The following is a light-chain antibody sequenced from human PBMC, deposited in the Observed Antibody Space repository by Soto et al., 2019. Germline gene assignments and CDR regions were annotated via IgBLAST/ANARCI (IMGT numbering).Light chain of an antibody. CDR2: GNS. J-gene: IGLJ1*01. CDR1: SPNIGAGYD. CDR3: QSYDSSLSGYV. V-gene: IGLV1-40*01. Sequence: QSVLTQPPSVSGAPGQRVTISCPGSSPNIGAGYDVHWYQRLPGTAPKLLIYGNSNRPSGVPDRFSGSKSGTSASLAITGLQAEDEADYYCQSYDSSLSGYVFGTGTKLTVL.